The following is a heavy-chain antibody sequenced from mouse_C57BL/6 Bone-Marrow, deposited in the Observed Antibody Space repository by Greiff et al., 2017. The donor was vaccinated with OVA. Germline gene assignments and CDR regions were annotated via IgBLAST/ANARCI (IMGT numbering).Heavy chain of an antibody. CDR3: ARRGWITTVVGDY. D-gene: IGHD1-1*01. CDR2: IDPANGNT. J-gene: IGHJ2*01. CDR1: GFNIKNTY. V-gene: IGHV14-3*01. Sequence: EVMLVESVAELVRPGASVKLSCTASGFNIKNTYMHWVKQRPEQGLEWIGRIDPANGNTKYAPKFQGKATITADTSSNTAYLQLSSLTSEDTAIYYCARRGWITTVVGDYWGQGTTLTVSS.